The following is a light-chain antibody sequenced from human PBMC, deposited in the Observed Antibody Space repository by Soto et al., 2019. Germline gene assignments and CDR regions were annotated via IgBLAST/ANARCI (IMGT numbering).Light chain of an antibody. CDR2: GAS. Sequence: EIVLTQSPGTLSLSPGERATLSCRASQSVASRNLAWYQQKSGQAPRLLIYGASSRAIHTPDRFSGSGSGTDFTLTISGLEPEDFAVYCGQHFGNSLWTFGQGTKVEI. CDR1: QSVASRN. CDR3: QHFGNSLWT. V-gene: IGKV3-20*01. J-gene: IGKJ1*01.